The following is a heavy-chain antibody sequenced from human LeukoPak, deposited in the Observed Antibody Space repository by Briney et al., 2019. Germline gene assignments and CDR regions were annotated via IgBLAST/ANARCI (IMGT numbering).Heavy chain of an antibody. CDR2: INHSGST. D-gene: IGHD3-10*01. CDR1: GGSFSGYY. V-gene: IGHV4-34*01. J-gene: IGHJ5*02. Sequence: PSETLSLTCAVYGGSFSGYYWSWIRQPPGKGLEWIGEINHSGSTNYNPSLKSRVTISVDTSKNQFSLKLSSVTAADTAVYYCARGRYGSGSYYRPFTTWGQGTLVTVSS. CDR3: ARGRYGSGSYYRPFTT.